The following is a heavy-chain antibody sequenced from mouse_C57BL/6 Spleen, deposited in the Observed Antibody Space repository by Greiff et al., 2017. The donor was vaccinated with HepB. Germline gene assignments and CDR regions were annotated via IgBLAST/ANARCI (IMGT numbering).Heavy chain of an antibody. CDR2: IDPEDGET. CDR3: AGVYDDDRDYAMDY. V-gene: IGHV14-2*01. CDR1: GFNIKDYY. D-gene: IGHD2-4*01. J-gene: IGHJ4*01. Sequence: VQLQQSGAELVKPGASVKLSCTASGFNIKDYYMHWVKQRTEQGLEWIGRIDPEDGETKYAPKFQGKATITADTSSNTAYLPLSSLTSEDTAVDYCAGVYDDDRDYAMDYWGQGTSVTVSS.